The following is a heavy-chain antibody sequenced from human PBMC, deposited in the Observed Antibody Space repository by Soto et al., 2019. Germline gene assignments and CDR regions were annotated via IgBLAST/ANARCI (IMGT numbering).Heavy chain of an antibody. CDR1: GFTFSSYG. CDR3: ARERIYSSGWSAFGYYYGMDV. Sequence: QVQLVESGGGVVQPGRSLRLSCAASGFTFSSYGMHWVRQAPGKGLEWVAVIWYDGSNKYYADSVKGRFTISRDNSKNTLYLQMNSLRAEDTAVYYCARERIYSSGWSAFGYYYGMDVWGQGTTVTVSS. V-gene: IGHV3-33*01. D-gene: IGHD6-19*01. CDR2: IWYDGSNK. J-gene: IGHJ6*02.